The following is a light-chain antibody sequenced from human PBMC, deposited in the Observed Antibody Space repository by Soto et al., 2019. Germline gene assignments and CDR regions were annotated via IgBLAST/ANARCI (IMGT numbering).Light chain of an antibody. CDR3: QPYSDYLYS. CDR2: DAS. J-gene: IGKJ2*01. V-gene: IGKV1-5*01. Sequence: DIQMTQSPSTLSASVGDRVTITCRASQPIYSSLAWYQQKPGKAPKLLIYDASSLESGVPSRFSGSGSGTEFTLSITSLQPDDFASYFCQPYSDYLYSFGQGTNLEI. CDR1: QPIYSS.